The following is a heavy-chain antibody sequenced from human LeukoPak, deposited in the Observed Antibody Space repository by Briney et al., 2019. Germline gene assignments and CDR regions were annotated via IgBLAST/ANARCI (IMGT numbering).Heavy chain of an antibody. CDR1: GFIFKSYS. Sequence: GGSLRLSCAASGFIFKSYSMNWVRQAPGKGLEWVSSISSSSSYIYYADSVKGRFTISRDNAKNSLYLQMNSLRAEDTAVYYCARGMVRGVISFGYYYMDVWGKGTTVTVSS. J-gene: IGHJ6*03. CDR2: ISSSSSYI. V-gene: IGHV3-21*01. CDR3: ARGMVRGVISFGYYYMDV. D-gene: IGHD3-10*01.